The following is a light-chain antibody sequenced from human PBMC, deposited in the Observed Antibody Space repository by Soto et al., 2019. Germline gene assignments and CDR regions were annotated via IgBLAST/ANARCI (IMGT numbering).Light chain of an antibody. CDR1: QTVSSS. CDR2: EVS. V-gene: IGKV3-11*01. J-gene: IGKJ4*01. CDR3: RQHITWPLT. Sequence: EIVLTQSPATLSLSPGERATLSCRASQTVSSSLAWYQQKPGQAPRLLIYEVSNRATGIPARFSGSGSGADFTPPTGGQEPGDFALYYGRQHITWPLTFGGGTKV.